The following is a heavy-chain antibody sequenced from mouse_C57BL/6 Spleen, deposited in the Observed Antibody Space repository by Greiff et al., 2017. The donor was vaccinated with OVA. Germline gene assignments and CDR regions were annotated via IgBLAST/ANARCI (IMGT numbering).Heavy chain of an antibody. D-gene: IGHD2-3*01. CDR3: ARYDDYWYFDV. V-gene: IGHV7-3*01. CDR1: GFTFTDNY. Sequence: EVKLMESGGGLVQPGGSLSLSCAASGFTFTDNYMSWVRQPPGKALEWLGFIRNKANGYTTEYSASVKGRFTISRDNSQSILYLQMNALRAEDSATYYCARYDDYWYFDVWGTGTTVTVSS. J-gene: IGHJ1*03. CDR2: IRNKANGYTT.